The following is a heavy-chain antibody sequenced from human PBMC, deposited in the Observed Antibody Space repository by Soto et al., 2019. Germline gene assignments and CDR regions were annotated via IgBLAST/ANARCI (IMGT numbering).Heavy chain of an antibody. Sequence: ASVKVSCKASGYTFTGYYMHWVRQAPGQGLEWMGWINPNSGGTNYAQKFQGWVTMTRDTSISTAYMELSRLRSDDTAVYYCARGRYCISTSCYGYYYYGMDAWGQVTTVTASS. V-gene: IGHV1-2*04. J-gene: IGHJ6*02. CDR1: GYTFTGYY. CDR3: ARGRYCISTSCYGYYYYGMDA. D-gene: IGHD2-2*01. CDR2: INPNSGGT.